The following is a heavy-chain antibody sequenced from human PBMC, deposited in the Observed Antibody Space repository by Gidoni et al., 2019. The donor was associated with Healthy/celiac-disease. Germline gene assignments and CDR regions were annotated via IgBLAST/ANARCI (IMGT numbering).Heavy chain of an antibody. CDR3: ASFETWIQLWRKQDDAFDI. CDR2: ISSSSSTI. CDR1: GFTFSSHS. D-gene: IGHD5-18*01. J-gene: IGHJ3*02. Sequence: EVQLVESGGGLVQPGGSLRPSCPAAGFTFSSHSMNGVRQAPGKGVEWVSYISSSSSTIYYADSVKGRFTISRDNAKNSLYLQMNSLRAEDTAVYYCASFETWIQLWRKQDDAFDIWGQGTMVTVSS. V-gene: IGHV3-48*01.